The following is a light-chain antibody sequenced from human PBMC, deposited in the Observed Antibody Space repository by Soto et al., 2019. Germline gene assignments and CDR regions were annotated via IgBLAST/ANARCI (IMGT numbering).Light chain of an antibody. V-gene: IGLV1-51*01. J-gene: IGLJ1*01. Sequence: QSVLTQPPSVSAAPGQRVTISCSGSSSNIGRNSVSWYQQLPGTAPKLLIYDDDKRPSGIPDRFSGSKSGTSATLAITGFQTGDEADYYCGSWDSSLSAYVFETGTKVTVL. CDR2: DDD. CDR1: SSNIGRNS. CDR3: GSWDSSLSAYV.